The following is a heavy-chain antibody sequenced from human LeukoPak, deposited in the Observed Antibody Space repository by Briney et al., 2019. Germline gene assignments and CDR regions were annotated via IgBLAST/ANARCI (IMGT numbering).Heavy chain of an antibody. J-gene: IGHJ4*02. Sequence: GGSLRLSCAASGFIFSSYGMHWVRQAPGKGLEWVAVIWYDGGNKYYADSVKGRFTISRDNSKNTLYLQMNSLRAEDTAVYYCAKGQDEVVATIDYWGQGTLVTVSS. V-gene: IGHV3-33*06. CDR2: IWYDGGNK. CDR3: AKGQDEVVATIDY. D-gene: IGHD1-26*01. CDR1: GFIFSSYG.